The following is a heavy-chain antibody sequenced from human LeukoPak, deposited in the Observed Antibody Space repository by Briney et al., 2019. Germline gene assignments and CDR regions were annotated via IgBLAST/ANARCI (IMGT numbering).Heavy chain of an antibody. Sequence: GGSLRLSCAASGFTFSSYDIHWVRQATGKGLEWVSAIGTAGDTYYPGSVKGRFTISRENAKNSLYLQMNSLRAGDTAVYYCARAPPKYDSSGYYFFDYWGQGTLVTVSS. CDR2: IGTAGDT. CDR1: GFTFSSYD. D-gene: IGHD3-22*01. CDR3: ARAPPKYDSSGYYFFDY. V-gene: IGHV3-13*01. J-gene: IGHJ4*02.